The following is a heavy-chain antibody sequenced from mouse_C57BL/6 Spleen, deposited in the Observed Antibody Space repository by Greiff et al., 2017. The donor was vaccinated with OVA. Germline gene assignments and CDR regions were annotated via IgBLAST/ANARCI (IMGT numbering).Heavy chain of an antibody. CDR2: ISSGSSTI. J-gene: IGHJ4*01. V-gene: IGHV5-17*01. CDR1: GFTFSDYG. CDR3: ARWYEGYAMDY. Sequence: EVQLVESGGGLVKPGGSLKLSCAASGFTFSDYGMHWVRQAPEKGLEWVAYISSGSSTIYYADTVKGRFTISRDNAKNTLFLQMTSLRSEDTAMYYCARWYEGYAMDYWGQGTSVTVSS. D-gene: IGHD2-14*01.